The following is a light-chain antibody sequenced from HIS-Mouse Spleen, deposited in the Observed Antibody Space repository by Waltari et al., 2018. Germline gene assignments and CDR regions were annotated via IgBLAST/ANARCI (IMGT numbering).Light chain of an antibody. CDR3: QQRSNWPL. J-gene: IGKJ2*01. Sequence: EIVLTQSPATLSLSPGERATLSCRASQSVSSYLAWYQQKPGQAPRLRIYDASNRATGIPARFSGSGSGTDFTLTISSLEPEDFAVYYCQQRSNWPLFGQGTKLEIK. CDR1: QSVSSY. V-gene: IGKV3-11*01. CDR2: DAS.